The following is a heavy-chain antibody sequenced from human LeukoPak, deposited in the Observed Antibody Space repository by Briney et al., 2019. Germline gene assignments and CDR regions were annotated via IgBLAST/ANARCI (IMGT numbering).Heavy chain of an antibody. J-gene: IGHJ4*02. Sequence: ASVKVSCKASGYTFTGYYMHWVRQAPGQGLEWMGWINPNSGGTNYAQKFQGRVTMTRDTSISTAYMELSRLRSDDTAVYCCARDQDIVVVPAAPPDYWGQGTLVTVSS. CDR1: GYTFTGYY. CDR3: ARDQDIVVVPAAPPDY. V-gene: IGHV1-2*02. D-gene: IGHD2-2*01. CDR2: INPNSGGT.